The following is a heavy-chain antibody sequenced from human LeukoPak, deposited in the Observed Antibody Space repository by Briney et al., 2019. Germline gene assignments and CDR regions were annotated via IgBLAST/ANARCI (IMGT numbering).Heavy chain of an antibody. Sequence: ASVKVSCKASGYTFTGYYMHWVRQAPGQGLEWMGRINPNSGGTNYAQKFQGRVTMTRDTSISTAYMELSRLRSDDTAVYYCAIPYGSGSSRSDYWGQGTLVTVSS. CDR2: INPNSGGT. D-gene: IGHD3-10*01. V-gene: IGHV1-2*06. J-gene: IGHJ4*02. CDR3: AIPYGSGSSRSDY. CDR1: GYTFTGYY.